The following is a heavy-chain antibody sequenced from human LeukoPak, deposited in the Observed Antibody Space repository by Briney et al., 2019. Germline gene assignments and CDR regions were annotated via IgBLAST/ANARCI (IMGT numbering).Heavy chain of an antibody. CDR3: ARDQEGFDY. J-gene: IGHJ4*02. V-gene: IGHV1-46*01. Sequence: ASVKVSCKTSGYSFTSNYIHWVRQAPGQGLEWMGMIYPRDGSTSYAQRFQNRVTVTRDTSTSTVHMELSGLRSEDTAVYYCARDQEGFDYWGQGTQVTVSS. CDR2: IYPRDGST. CDR1: GYSFTSNY.